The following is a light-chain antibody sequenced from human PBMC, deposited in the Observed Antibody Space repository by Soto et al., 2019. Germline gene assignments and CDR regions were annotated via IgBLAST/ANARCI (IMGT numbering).Light chain of an antibody. CDR1: QSIRGW. V-gene: IGKV1-5*03. CDR3: QQYDRYST. CDR2: KAS. Sequence: DIQMTKFPSTLSASVEDGVTITGRASQSIRGWLAWYQQKPGKAPNLLIYKASSLPSGVPSRFSGSGYGTEFTLTISSLQPDHIATYYCQQYDRYSTFGGGTKVQIK. J-gene: IGKJ4*01.